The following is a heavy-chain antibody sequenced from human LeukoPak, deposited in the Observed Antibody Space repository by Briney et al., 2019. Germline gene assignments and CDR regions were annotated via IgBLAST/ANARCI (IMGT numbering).Heavy chain of an antibody. CDR3: ARLARLALLRGVTGYHSLDV. Sequence: SETLSLTCTVSGGSISNFYWSWIRQPPGGGLEGIGYIYYSGSTNYNPSLKSRFTMSVGASKNQFSLWVTAVTAADTAVYYCARLARLALLRGVTGYHSLDVWGKGTKVTVSS. CDR1: GGSISNFY. D-gene: IGHD3-9*01. J-gene: IGHJ6*04. V-gene: IGHV4-59*01. CDR2: IYYSGST.